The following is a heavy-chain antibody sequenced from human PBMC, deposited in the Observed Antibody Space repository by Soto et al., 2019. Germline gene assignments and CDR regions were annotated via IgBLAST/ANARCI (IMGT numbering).Heavy chain of an antibody. CDR3: AKDMVRGDYYYYGMDV. CDR2: ISYDGSNK. J-gene: IGHJ6*02. Sequence: QVQLVESGGGVVQPGRSLRLSCAASGFTFSSYGMHWVRQAPGKGLEWGAVISYDGSNKYYADSGKGRFTISRDNSKNTLYLQMNSLRAEDTAVYYCAKDMVRGDYYYYGMDVWGQGTTVTVSS. D-gene: IGHD3-10*01. V-gene: IGHV3-30*18. CDR1: GFTFSSYG.